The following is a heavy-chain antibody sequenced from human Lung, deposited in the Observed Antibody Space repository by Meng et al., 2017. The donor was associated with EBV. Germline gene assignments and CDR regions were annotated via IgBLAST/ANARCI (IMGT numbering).Heavy chain of an antibody. CDR3: ARSGSSGWIDY. J-gene: IGHJ4*02. D-gene: IGHD6-19*01. CDR1: GDSVCSNSAD. V-gene: IGHV6-1*01. Sequence: VQLQQFGPGMVKPSQTLSLTCDIAGDSVCSNSADWNWIRQSPSRGLEWLGRTYYRSKWYNGYAVSVKSRIPINPDTSKNQFSLQLNSVIPEDTAMYYCARSGSSGWIDYWGQGTLVTVFS. CDR2: TYYRSKWYN.